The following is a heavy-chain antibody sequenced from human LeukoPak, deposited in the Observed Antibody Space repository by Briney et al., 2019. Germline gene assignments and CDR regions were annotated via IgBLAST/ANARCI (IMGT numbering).Heavy chain of an antibody. CDR2: ISSSSSYI. Sequence: GGSLRLSCAASGFTFSSYSMNWVRQAPGKGLEWVSSISSSSSYIYYADSVKGRFTISRDNAKNSLYLQMNSLRAEDTAVYYCAGHQYGGPFRRYYGMDVWGQGTTVTVSS. CDR1: GFTFSSYS. CDR3: AGHQYGGPFRRYYGMDV. V-gene: IGHV3-21*01. D-gene: IGHD4-23*01. J-gene: IGHJ6*02.